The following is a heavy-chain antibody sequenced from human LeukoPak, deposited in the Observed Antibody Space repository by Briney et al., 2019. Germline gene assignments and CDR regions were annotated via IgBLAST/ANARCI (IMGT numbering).Heavy chain of an antibody. Sequence: GGSLRLSCAASGFTFSNYAMTWVRQAPGKGLECVSVISASARNTDYADSVKGRFTISRDNSKNTLSLQMNSLRAEDTAIYYCAKLVGTGAIPTDYWGQGTLVTVPS. V-gene: IGHV3-23*01. CDR1: GFTFSNYA. D-gene: IGHD1-1*01. CDR3: AKLVGTGAIPTDY. J-gene: IGHJ4*02. CDR2: ISASARNT.